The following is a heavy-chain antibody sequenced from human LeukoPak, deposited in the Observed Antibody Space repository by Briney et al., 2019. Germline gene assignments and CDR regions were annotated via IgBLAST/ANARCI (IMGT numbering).Heavy chain of an antibody. CDR1: GFTFTGYA. J-gene: IGHJ4*02. CDR2: ISNSGAAT. Sequence: QTGGSLRLSCAASGFTFTGYAMNRVGQAPGKGLQWISNISNSGAATYYADSVKGRFTISRDNSKNTLYLQMNSLRVEDTAVYYCARVEYCGGDCYWGTLDYWGQGTLVTVSS. V-gene: IGHV3-23*01. D-gene: IGHD2-21*02. CDR3: ARVEYCGGDCYWGTLDY.